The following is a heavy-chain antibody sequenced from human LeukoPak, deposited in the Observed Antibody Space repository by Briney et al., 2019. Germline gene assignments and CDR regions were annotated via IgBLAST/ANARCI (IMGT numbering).Heavy chain of an antibody. CDR1: GGSFSGYY. CDR2: INHSGST. Sequence: SETLSLTCAVYGGSFSGYYWSWIRQPPGKGLEWIGEINHSGSTNYNPSLKSRVTISVDTSKNQFSLKLSSVTAADTAVYYCARMGRGFSSGWRDYRGQGTLVTVSS. CDR3: ARMGRGFSSGWRDY. D-gene: IGHD6-19*01. J-gene: IGHJ4*02. V-gene: IGHV4-34*01.